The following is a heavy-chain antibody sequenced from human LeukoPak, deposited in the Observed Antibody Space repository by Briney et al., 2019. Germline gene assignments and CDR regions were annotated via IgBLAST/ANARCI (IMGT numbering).Heavy chain of an antibody. CDR3: ARGSSGSFDS. J-gene: IGHJ5*01. V-gene: IGHV3-7*04. Sequence: GGSLRLSCAATAFTFSSFWMMCVRQAPGKGLVWVATIKLDGSQTAYVDSVKGRFTISRDNAKNSLYLQMNSLRAEDTSLYYCARGSSGSFDSWGQGTLVTVSS. CDR2: IKLDGSQT. CDR1: AFTFSSFW. D-gene: IGHD1-26*01.